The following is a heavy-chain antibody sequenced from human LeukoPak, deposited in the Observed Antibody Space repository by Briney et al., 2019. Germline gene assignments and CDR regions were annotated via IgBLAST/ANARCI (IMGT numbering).Heavy chain of an antibody. D-gene: IGHD4-17*01. CDR1: GYSISDGYY. V-gene: IGHV4-38-2*01. J-gene: IGHJ4*01. CDR2: IYHTGST. CDR3: LRRHGDYEVRFDN. Sequence: PWETLSLSCAVSGYSISDGYYTDCSRQPPGKGLEWIGSIYHTGSTYYIPSLKSRLTLSVDTTKNQFSLKLSYVTALDTAKTAFLRRHGDYEVRFDNWGQGTMVTVSS.